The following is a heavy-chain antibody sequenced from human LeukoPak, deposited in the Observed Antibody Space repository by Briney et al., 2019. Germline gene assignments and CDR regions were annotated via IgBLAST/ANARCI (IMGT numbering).Heavy chain of an antibody. D-gene: IGHD2-15*01. CDR2: IYTSGST. J-gene: IGHJ6*03. V-gene: IGHV4-61*02. CDR3: ARRGGRRFNYYYMDV. Sequence: SETLSLTCTVSGGSISSGSYYWSWIRQPAGKGLEWIGRIYTSGSTNYNPSLKSRVTISVDKSKNQFSLKLSSVTAADTAVYYCARRGGRRFNYYYMDVWGKGTTVTISS. CDR1: GGSISSGSYY.